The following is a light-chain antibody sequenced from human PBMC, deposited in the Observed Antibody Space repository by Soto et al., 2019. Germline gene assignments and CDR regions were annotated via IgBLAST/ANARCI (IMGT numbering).Light chain of an antibody. CDR3: QQRSNWPPRVT. J-gene: IGKJ4*01. CDR2: DAS. V-gene: IGKV3-11*01. CDR1: QSVSSY. Sequence: EIVLTQSPATLSLSPGERATLSCRASQSVSSYLAWYQQKPGQAPRLLIYDASNRATGIPARFSGSGSGTDFTLTISSLEPEDFAVYYSQQRSNWPPRVTFGGGTKVEIK.